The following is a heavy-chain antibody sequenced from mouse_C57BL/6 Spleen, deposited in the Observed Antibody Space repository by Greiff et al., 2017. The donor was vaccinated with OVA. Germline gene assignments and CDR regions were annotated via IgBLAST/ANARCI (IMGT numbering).Heavy chain of an antibody. D-gene: IGHD2-3*01. CDR2: IHPNSGST. J-gene: IGHJ2*01. CDR3: AKGGGYYPYYGC. Sequence: QVQLQQPGAELVKPGASVKLSCKASGYTFTSYWMHWVKQRPGQGLEWIGMIHPNSGSTDYNEKFKSKATLTVDKSSSTAYMQLSSLTSEDSAVYYCAKGGGYYPYYGCWGQGTTLTVSS. V-gene: IGHV1-64*01. CDR1: GYTFTSYW.